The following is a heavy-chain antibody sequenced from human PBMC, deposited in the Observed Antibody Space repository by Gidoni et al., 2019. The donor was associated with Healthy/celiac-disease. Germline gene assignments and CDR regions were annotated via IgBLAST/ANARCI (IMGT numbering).Heavy chain of an antibody. CDR2: ISSSGRTI. CDR3: ARTQQLVQEYYSFDY. CDR1: AFNFSDQY. V-gene: IGHV3-11*01. J-gene: IGHJ4*02. D-gene: IGHD6-13*01. Sequence: QVQLVESGGGLVKPGGSLRLSCAAAAFNFSDQYMSWIRQAPGKGLEWVSYISSSGRTIYYAASVKGRFTISRDNAKNSLYLQMNSLRAEDTAVYYCARTQQLVQEYYSFDYWGQGTLVTVSS.